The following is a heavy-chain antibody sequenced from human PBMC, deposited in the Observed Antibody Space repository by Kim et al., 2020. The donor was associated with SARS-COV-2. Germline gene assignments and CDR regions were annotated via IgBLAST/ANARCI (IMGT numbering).Heavy chain of an antibody. V-gene: IGHV3-33*06. D-gene: IGHD3-22*01. Sequence: KGRFTISRDNSKNTLYLQMNSLRAEDTAVYYCAKAFNDYYDSSGYYSFDYWGQGTLVTVSS. J-gene: IGHJ4*02. CDR3: AKAFNDYYDSSGYYSFDY.